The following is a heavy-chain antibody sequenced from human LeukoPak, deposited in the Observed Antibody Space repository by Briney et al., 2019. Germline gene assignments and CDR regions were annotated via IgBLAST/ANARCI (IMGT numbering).Heavy chain of an antibody. Sequence: GGSLRLSCAASGFTFSSYSMNWVRQAPGKGLEWVSSISSSSTYIYYADSVKGRFTISRDNAKNSLFLQMNSLRAEDTAVYYCARFALKTPPTDWGQGTLVTVSS. V-gene: IGHV3-21*01. CDR3: ARFALKTPPTD. CDR2: ISSSSTYI. J-gene: IGHJ4*02. CDR1: GFTFSSYS.